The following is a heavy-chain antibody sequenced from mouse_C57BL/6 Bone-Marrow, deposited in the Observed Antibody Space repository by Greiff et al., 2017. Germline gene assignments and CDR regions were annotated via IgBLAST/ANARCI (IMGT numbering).Heavy chain of an antibody. J-gene: IGHJ1*03. CDR2: IDSAGSCT. CDR3: AREANWEGEWCLDD. D-gene: IGHD4-1*01. CDR1: GFTFSDYY. Sequence: EVQVEESEGGLVRPGSSMKLSCTASGFTFSDYYMAWVRQGPEKGLEWVGVIDSAGSCTYYLHSLKSRFSITIDNATSTLYLQMSSLKSEDTATYYCAREANWEGEWCLDDWGKGTMVTVSA. V-gene: IGHV5-16*01.